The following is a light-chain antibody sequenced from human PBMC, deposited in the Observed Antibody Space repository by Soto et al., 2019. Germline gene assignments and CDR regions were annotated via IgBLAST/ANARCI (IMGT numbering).Light chain of an antibody. V-gene: IGLV2-14*01. CDR3: ASYTAHSRYV. CDR1: SSDASVFAF. J-gene: IGLJ1*01. CDR2: EVN. Sequence: QSVLTQPDSVSGSPGQSVLLSCTGTSSDASVFAFISWYQQQPGKAPKVIIYEVNKRPSGVSSRFSGSKSGSTASLTISGLQPEDEADYFCASYTAHSRYVFGTGTKLTVL.